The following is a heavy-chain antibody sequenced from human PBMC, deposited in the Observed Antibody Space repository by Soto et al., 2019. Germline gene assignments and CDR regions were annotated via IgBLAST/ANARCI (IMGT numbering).Heavy chain of an antibody. V-gene: IGHV3-30-3*01. D-gene: IGHD5-18*01. CDR3: AWVVQLFSYYGMDV. CDR1: GFTFSSYA. J-gene: IGHJ6*02. CDR2: ISYDGSNK. Sequence: GGSLRLSCAASGFTFSSYAMHWVRQAPGKGLEWVAVISYDGSNKYYADSVKGRFTISRDNSKNTLYLQMNSLRAEDTAVYYCAWVVQLFSYYGMDVWGQGTTVTVSS.